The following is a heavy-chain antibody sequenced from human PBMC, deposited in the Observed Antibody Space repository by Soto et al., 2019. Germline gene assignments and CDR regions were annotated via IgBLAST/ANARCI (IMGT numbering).Heavy chain of an antibody. CDR2: ISVRGGTT. CDR1: GFTFDTYDTTYA. J-gene: IGHJ3*01. V-gene: IGHV3-23*01. D-gene: IGHD6-13*01. Sequence: EIQLLESGGGLVQPGGSLRLSCAGSGFTFDTYDTTYAMSWVRQAPGKGLEWVSSISVRGGTTYYADSVKGRFTISRYNSKNTLYMYVNSLRAEDTALYYCAIGGSSWYGDGFDVWGQGTMVTVSS. CDR3: AIGGSSWYGDGFDV.